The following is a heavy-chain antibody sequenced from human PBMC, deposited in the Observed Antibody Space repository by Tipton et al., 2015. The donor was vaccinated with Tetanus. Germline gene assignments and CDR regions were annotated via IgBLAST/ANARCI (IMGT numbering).Heavy chain of an antibody. CDR2: IYYSGST. D-gene: IGHD1-14*01. J-gene: IGHJ6*02. Sequence: TLSLTCTVSGGPISSYYWSWIRQPPGKGLEWIGYIYYSGSTNYNPSLKSRVTISVDTSKNQFSLKLSSVTAADTAVYYCARVRTWRDGMDVWGQGTTVTVSS. V-gene: IGHV4-59*01. CDR1: GGPISSYY. CDR3: ARVRTWRDGMDV.